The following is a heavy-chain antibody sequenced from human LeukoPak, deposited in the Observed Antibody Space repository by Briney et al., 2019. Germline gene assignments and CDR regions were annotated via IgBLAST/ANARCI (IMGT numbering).Heavy chain of an antibody. D-gene: IGHD2-2*01. V-gene: IGHV1-18*01. CDR2: ISAYNGNT. J-gene: IGHJ5*02. Sequence: GASVKVSCKASGYTFTSYGISWVRQAPGQGLEWMGWISAYNGNTNYAQKLQGRVTMTTDTSTSTAYMELRSLRFDDTAVYYCARGGCSSTSCRFPVPRAYWFDPWGQGTLVTVSS. CDR3: ARGGCSSTSCRFPVPRAYWFDP. CDR1: GYTFTSYG.